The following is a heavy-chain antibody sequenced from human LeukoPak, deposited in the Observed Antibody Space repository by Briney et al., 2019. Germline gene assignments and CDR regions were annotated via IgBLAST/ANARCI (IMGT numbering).Heavy chain of an antibody. Sequence: GGSLRLSCAASGFTFSSYGMHWVRQAPGKGLEWVAFIRYDGSNKYYADSVKGRFTISRDNSKNTLYLQMNSLRAEDTAAYYCAKARLAPIAAAGKYYFDYWGQGTLVTVSS. CDR1: GFTFSSYG. J-gene: IGHJ4*02. V-gene: IGHV3-30*02. CDR3: AKARLAPIAAAGKYYFDY. D-gene: IGHD6-13*01. CDR2: IRYDGSNK.